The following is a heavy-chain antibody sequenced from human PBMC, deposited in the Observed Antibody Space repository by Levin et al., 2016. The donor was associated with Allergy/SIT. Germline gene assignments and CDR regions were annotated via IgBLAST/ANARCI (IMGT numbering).Heavy chain of an antibody. D-gene: IGHD6-6*01. CDR3: ARDDEYSSSSASRY. V-gene: IGHV1-18*01. CDR2: ISAYNGNT. J-gene: IGHJ4*02. CDR1: GYTFTSYG. Sequence: ASVKVSCKASGYTFTSYGISWVRQAPGQGLEWMGWISAYNGNTNYAQKLQGRVTMTTDTSTSTAYMELRSLRSDDTAVYYCARDDEYSSSSASRYWGQGTLVTVSS.